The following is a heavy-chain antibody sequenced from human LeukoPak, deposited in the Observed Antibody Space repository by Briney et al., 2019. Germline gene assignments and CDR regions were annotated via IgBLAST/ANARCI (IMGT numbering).Heavy chain of an antibody. D-gene: IGHD3-3*01. Sequence: ASVKVSCKASGYTFTSYGISWVRQAPGQGLECMGWISAYNGNTNYAQKLQGRVTMTTDTSTSTAYMELRSLRSDDTAVYYCARNADFWSGYHEYYFDYWGQGTLVTVSS. J-gene: IGHJ4*02. V-gene: IGHV1-18*01. CDR1: GYTFTSYG. CDR2: ISAYNGNT. CDR3: ARNADFWSGYHEYYFDY.